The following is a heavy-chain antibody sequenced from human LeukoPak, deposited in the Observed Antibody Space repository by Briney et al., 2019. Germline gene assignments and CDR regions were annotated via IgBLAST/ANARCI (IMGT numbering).Heavy chain of an antibody. CDR3: ARAPPGGYDGYCSGGSCYSRFYYYYYYMDV. CDR1: GYTFTSYG. Sequence: GASVKVSCKASGYTFTSYGISWVRQAPGQGLEWMGWISAYNGNTNYAQTLQRRVTMTTDTSTSTAYMELRSLRSDDTAVYYCARAPPGGYDGYCSGGSCYSRFYYYYYYMDVWGKGTTVTVSS. D-gene: IGHD2-15*01. V-gene: IGHV1-18*01. J-gene: IGHJ6*03. CDR2: ISAYNGNT.